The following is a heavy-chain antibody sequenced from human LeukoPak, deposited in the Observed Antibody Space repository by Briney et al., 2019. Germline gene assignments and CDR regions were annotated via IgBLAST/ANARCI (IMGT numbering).Heavy chain of an antibody. D-gene: IGHD3-22*01. Sequence: GGSLRLSCLASGFSFSTYDIHWVRQAPGKGLEWVAVISTDGRTKFYTDSVKGRFTISRDNSMDTLYLQMNSLRPEDTAVYYCAKADYYDSSGYPGAFDIWGQGTMVTVSS. J-gene: IGHJ3*02. V-gene: IGHV3-30*04. CDR1: GFSFSTYD. CDR2: ISTDGRTK. CDR3: AKADYYDSSGYPGAFDI.